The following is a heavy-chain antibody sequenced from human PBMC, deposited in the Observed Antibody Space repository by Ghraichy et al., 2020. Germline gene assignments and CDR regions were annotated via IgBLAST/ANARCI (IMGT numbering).Heavy chain of an antibody. D-gene: IGHD5-18*01. CDR3: ARTDRVMVSDYYFAY. J-gene: IGHJ4*02. CDR1: GGSIRSSY. V-gene: IGHV4-59*01. Sequence: SETLSLTCTVSGGSIRSSYWSWIRQSPEKGLEWIGYIYHSGSTNYNPSLKSRVTIAVDTSKNQFSLKLRSVTAADTAVYYCARTDRVMVSDYYFAYWGRGTLVTVSS. CDR2: IYHSGST.